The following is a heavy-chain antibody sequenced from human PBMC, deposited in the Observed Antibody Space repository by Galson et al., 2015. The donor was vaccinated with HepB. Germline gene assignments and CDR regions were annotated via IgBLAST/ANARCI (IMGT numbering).Heavy chain of an antibody. Sequence: SLRLSCAASGFTFSSYGMHWVRQAPGKGLEWVAVISYDGSNKYYADSVKGRFTISRDNAKNTLYLQMNSLRAEDTAVYYCTRGEPNGPFDYWGQGALVTVSS. CDR3: TRGEPNGPFDY. CDR1: GFTFSSYG. CDR2: ISYDGSNK. D-gene: IGHD2-8*01. J-gene: IGHJ4*02. V-gene: IGHV3-30*03.